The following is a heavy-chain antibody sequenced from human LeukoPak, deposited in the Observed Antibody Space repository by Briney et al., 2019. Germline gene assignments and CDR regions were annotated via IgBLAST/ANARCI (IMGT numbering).Heavy chain of an antibody. D-gene: IGHD5-12*01. CDR1: GGSISSYY. Sequence: SETLSLTCTVSGGSISSYYWSWIRQPPGKGLEWIGYIYYSGSTNYNPSLKSRVTISVDTSKNQFSLKLSSVTAADTAVYYCARGDGYNSTIDYWGQGTLVTVSS. J-gene: IGHJ4*02. CDR3: ARGDGYNSTIDY. V-gene: IGHV4-59*08. CDR2: IYYSGST.